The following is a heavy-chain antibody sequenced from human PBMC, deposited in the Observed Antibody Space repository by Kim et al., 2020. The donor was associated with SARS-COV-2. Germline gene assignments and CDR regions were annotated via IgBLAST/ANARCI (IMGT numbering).Heavy chain of an antibody. D-gene: IGHD3-10*01. CDR2: ISGDVIST. CDR1: GFTFSSHW. V-gene: IGHV3-74*01. CDR3: AREIYGSGSYSDF. J-gene: IGHJ4*02. Sequence: GGSLRLSCVASGFTFSSHWMHWVRQAPGKGLVWVSRISGDVISTSYADSVKGRFTISRDNAKNTLYLQMNSLRAEDTAVYYCAREIYGSGSYSDFWGQGTLFTVSS.